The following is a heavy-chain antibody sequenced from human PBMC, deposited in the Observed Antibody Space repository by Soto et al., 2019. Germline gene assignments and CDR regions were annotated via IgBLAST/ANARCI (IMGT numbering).Heavy chain of an antibody. CDR2: IGTAGYT. D-gene: IGHD1-26*01. CDR3: ARLGATDDAFDI. J-gene: IGHJ3*02. Sequence: GGSLRLSCSASGFTLSSYDMHWVRQATGKGLEWVSGIGTAGYTYYPGSVKGRFTISRENAKNSLYLQMNSLRAGDTAVYYCARLGATDDAFDIWGQGTMVTVSS. V-gene: IGHV3-13*01. CDR1: GFTLSSYD.